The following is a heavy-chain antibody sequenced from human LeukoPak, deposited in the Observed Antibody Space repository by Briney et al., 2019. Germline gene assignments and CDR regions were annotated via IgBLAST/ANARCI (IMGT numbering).Heavy chain of an antibody. V-gene: IGHV3-23*01. CDR3: AKDLVVVVSAAMDAFDI. CDR1: GFTFSSYA. J-gene: IGHJ3*02. Sequence: PGGSLRLSCAASGFTFSSYAMSWVRQAPGKGLEWVSAISGRGGSTYYADSVKGRFTISRDNPKNTLYLQMNSLRAEDTAVYYCAKDLVVVVSAAMDAFDIWGQGTMVTVSS. CDR2: ISGRGGST. D-gene: IGHD2-2*01.